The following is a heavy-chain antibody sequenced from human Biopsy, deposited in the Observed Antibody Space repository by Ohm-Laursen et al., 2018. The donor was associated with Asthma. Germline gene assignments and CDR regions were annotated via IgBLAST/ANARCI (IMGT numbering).Heavy chain of an antibody. V-gene: IGHV3-23*01. CDR3: AKGGTYTTDRYAY. CDR2: ISSSGAST. Sequence: GSPRLSCSASGFTFSSYAMSWVRQAPGKGLEWVSSISSSGASTYYADSVKGRFTISRDNSKNTLYLQMSSLRADDTAVYYCAKGGTYTTDRYAYWGQGSLVTVSS. J-gene: IGHJ4*02. D-gene: IGHD1-26*01. CDR1: GFTFSSYA.